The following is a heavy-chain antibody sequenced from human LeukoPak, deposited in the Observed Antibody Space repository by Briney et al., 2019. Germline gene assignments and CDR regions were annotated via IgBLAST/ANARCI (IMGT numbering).Heavy chain of an antibody. Sequence: PSETLSLTCTVSGGSISSYYWSWIRQPPGKGLEWIGYIYYSGSTNYNPSLKSRVTISVDTSKNQFSLKLSSVTAADTAVYYCASGLYYDSSGYYYLEPVDYWGQGTLVTVSS. V-gene: IGHV4-59*08. CDR3: ASGLYYDSSGYYYLEPVDY. CDR2: IYYSGST. J-gene: IGHJ4*02. D-gene: IGHD3-22*01. CDR1: GGSISSYY.